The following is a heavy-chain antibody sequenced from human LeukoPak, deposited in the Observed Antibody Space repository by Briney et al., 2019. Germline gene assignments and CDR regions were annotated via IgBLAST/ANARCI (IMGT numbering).Heavy chain of an antibody. CDR3: ARESGKFDY. V-gene: IGHV3-43*02. CDR2: ISGDGVST. CDR1: GFTFDDYA. J-gene: IGHJ4*02. Sequence: GGSLRLSCAASGFTFDDYAMQWVRQAPGKGLKWVSLISGDGVSTFYADSVKGRFSISRDNSKNSLSLEMNSLRTEDTAMYYCARESGKFDYWGQGTLVAVSS.